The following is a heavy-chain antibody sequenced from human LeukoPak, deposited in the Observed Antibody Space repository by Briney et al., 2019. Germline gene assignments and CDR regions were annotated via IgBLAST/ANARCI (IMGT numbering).Heavy chain of an antibody. CDR1: GGSISSSSYY. Sequence: SETLSPTCTVSGGSISSSSYYWGWIRQPPGKGLEWIGSIYYSGSTYYNPSLKSRVTISVDTSKNQFSLKLSSVTAADTAVYYCASTPTDYSSGWEDYYYGMDVWGQGTTVTVSS. CDR2: IYYSGST. CDR3: ASTPTDYSSGWEDYYYGMDV. D-gene: IGHD6-19*01. V-gene: IGHV4-39*07. J-gene: IGHJ6*02.